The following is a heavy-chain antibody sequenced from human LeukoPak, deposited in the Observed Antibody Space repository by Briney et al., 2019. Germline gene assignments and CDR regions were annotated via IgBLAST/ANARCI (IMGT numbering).Heavy chain of an antibody. J-gene: IGHJ4*02. V-gene: IGHV3-23*01. CDR2: IGGSGGST. CDR3: AKAEGYDILTGLDY. Sequence: GGSLRLSCAASGFIFSAYAMSWVRQAPGKGLEWVSGIGGSGGSTYYADSVKGRFTISRDNSKNTLYLQMNSLRTEDTAVYYCAKAEGYDILTGLDYWGQGTLVTVSS. D-gene: IGHD3-9*01. CDR1: GFIFSAYA.